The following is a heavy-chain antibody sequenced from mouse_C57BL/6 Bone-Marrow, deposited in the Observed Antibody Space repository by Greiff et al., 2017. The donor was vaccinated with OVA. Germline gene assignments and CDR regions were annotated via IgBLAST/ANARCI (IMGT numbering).Heavy chain of an antibody. Sequence: EVQLVESGGGLVKPGGSLKLSCAASGFTFSDYGMHWVRQAPEKGLEWVAYISSGSSTIYSADTVKGRVTISSDNAKNTLFLQMTMLRSEDTAMYYGARVRLRDFYYAMDYWGQGTSVTVSS. CDR1: GFTFSDYG. J-gene: IGHJ4*01. CDR3: ARVRLRDFYYAMDY. D-gene: IGHD2-4*01. CDR2: ISSGSSTI. V-gene: IGHV5-17*01.